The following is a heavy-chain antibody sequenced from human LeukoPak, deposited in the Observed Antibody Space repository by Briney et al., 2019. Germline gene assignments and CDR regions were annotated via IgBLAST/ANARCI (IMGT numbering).Heavy chain of an antibody. Sequence: PGGSLRLSCAASGFTFSSYSINWVRQAPAKGLEWVSYISTSSSTIYYADSVKGRFTISRDNAKNSLYLLMNSLRDEDTAVYYCEAYSSSSQDDYWGQGTLVTVSS. J-gene: IGHJ4*02. D-gene: IGHD6-6*01. V-gene: IGHV3-48*02. CDR1: GFTFSSYS. CDR3: EAYSSSSQDDY. CDR2: ISTSSSTI.